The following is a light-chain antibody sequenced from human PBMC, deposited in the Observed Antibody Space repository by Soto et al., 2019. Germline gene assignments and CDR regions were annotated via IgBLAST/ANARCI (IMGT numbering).Light chain of an antibody. CDR2: LGS. J-gene: IGKJ4*01. V-gene: IGKV2-28*01. CDR3: MQTLQTPLT. Sequence: DIVMTQSPLSLPVTPGEPASISCRSSQSRLHSNGYNYLDWYLQKPGQSPQLLIYLGSNRASGVPDRFSGSGSGTDFRLKISRVEAEDVGVYYCMQTLQTPLTFGGGTKVEIK. CDR1: QSRLHSNGYNY.